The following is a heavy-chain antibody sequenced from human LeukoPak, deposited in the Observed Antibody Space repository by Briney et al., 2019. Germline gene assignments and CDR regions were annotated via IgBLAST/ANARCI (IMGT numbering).Heavy chain of an antibody. J-gene: IGHJ4*02. CDR2: IIPIFGTA. V-gene: IGHV1-69*05. Sequence: SVTVSCKASGGTFSSYAFSWVGQAPRQGLEGMGRIIPIFGTANYAQKFQGRVTITTDQSTSTAYMELSSLRSEDTAVYYCARVLSGIAAAGGDYWGQGTLVTVSS. D-gene: IGHD6-13*01. CDR3: ARVLSGIAAAGGDY. CDR1: GGTFSSYA.